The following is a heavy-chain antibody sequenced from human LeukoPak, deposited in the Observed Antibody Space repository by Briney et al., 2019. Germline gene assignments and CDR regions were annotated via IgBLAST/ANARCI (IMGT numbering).Heavy chain of an antibody. Sequence: ASVKVSCKASGYTFTGYYMHWVRQAPGQGLEWMGWINPNSGGTNYAQKFQGRVTMTRDTSISTAYMELSRLRSDDTAVYYCARESTIFGDSFDPWGQGTLATVSS. V-gene: IGHV1-2*02. CDR1: GYTFTGYY. CDR3: ARESTIFGDSFDP. J-gene: IGHJ5*02. D-gene: IGHD3-3*01. CDR2: INPNSGGT.